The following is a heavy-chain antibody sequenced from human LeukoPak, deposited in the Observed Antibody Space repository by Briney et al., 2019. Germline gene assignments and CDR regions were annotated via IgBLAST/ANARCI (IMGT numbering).Heavy chain of an antibody. CDR2: IYTSGST. J-gene: IGHJ4*02. Sequence: PSETLSLTCTVSGGSISSYYWSWIRQPAGKGLEWIGRIYTSGSTNYNPSLKSRVTMSVDTPKNQFSLELSSVTAADTAVYYCASSILRYFDWSARQFDYWGQGTLVTVSS. CDR1: GGSISSYY. D-gene: IGHD3-9*01. V-gene: IGHV4-4*07. CDR3: ASSILRYFDWSARQFDY.